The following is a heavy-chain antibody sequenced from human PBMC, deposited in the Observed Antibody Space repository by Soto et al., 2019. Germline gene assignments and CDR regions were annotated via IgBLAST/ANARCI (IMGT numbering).Heavy chain of an antibody. CDR3: ARDARDSSGHRDWFDP. V-gene: IGHV4-30-4*01. CDR1: GGSISSGDYY. Sequence: PSETLSLTCTVSGGSISSGDYYWSWIRQPPGKGLEWIGYIYYSGSTYYNPSLKSRVTISVDTSKNQFSLKLSSVTAADTAVYYCARDARDSSGHRDWFDPWGQGTLVTVSS. CDR2: IYYSGST. J-gene: IGHJ5*02. D-gene: IGHD3-22*01.